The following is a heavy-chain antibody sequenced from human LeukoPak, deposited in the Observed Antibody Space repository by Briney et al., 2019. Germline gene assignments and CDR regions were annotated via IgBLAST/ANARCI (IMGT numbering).Heavy chain of an antibody. CDR3: AKAGLRRLDGYNYRNGYWFFDL. CDR1: GFTFEDYA. Sequence: PGGSLRLSCAGSGFTFEDYALHWVRQVPGKGLDWVSVISGNGGSAFYADSVKGRFTVSRDNDKDSLYLQMNSLGPDDTAVYYCAKAGLRRLDGYNYRNGYWFFDLWGRGTQVSVSS. D-gene: IGHD5-24*01. V-gene: IGHV3-43*02. J-gene: IGHJ2*01. CDR2: ISGNGGSA.